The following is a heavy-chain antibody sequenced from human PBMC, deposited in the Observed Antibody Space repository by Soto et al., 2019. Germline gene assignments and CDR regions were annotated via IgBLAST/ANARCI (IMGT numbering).Heavy chain of an antibody. CDR2: INSDGSST. CDR3: ATRIAVAGTFDY. J-gene: IGHJ4*02. V-gene: IGHV3-74*01. Sequence: SLRLSCAASGFTFSSYWMHWVRQAPGKGLVWVSRINSDGSSTSYADSVKGRFTISRDNAKNTLYLQMNSLRAEDTAVYYCATRIAVAGTFDYWGQGTLVTVSS. D-gene: IGHD6-19*01. CDR1: GFTFSSYW.